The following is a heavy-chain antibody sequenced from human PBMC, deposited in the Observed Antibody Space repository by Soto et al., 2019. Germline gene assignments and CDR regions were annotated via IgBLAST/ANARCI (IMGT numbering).Heavy chain of an antibody. CDR3: AKEISRDYDYANYYAMDV. D-gene: IGHD3-16*01. J-gene: IGHJ6*02. Sequence: EVQVLESGGGLGQPGGSLTLSCAASGFTFTSYAMTWVRQAPGKGLEWVSSIIASGTSTYYADSLKGRFSISRDNSKNTLYLQMHSLRAEDTAIYYCAKEISRDYDYANYYAMDVWGQGTTVTVSS. CDR1: GFTFTSYA. V-gene: IGHV3-23*01. CDR2: IIASGTST.